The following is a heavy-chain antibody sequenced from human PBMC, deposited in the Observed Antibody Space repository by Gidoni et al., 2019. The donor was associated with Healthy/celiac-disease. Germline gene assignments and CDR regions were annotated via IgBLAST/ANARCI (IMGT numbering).Heavy chain of an antibody. CDR2: INHSGST. CDR1: GGSFSGYY. J-gene: IGHJ5*02. V-gene: IGHV4-34*01. Sequence: QVQLQQWGAGLLKPSETLSLTCAVYGGSFSGYYWSWIRQPPGKGLEWIGEINHSGSTNYNPSLKSRVTISVDTSKNQFSLKLSSVTAADTAVYYCARGRGVLRNWFDPWGQGTLVTVSS. D-gene: IGHD5-12*01. CDR3: ARGRGVLRNWFDP.